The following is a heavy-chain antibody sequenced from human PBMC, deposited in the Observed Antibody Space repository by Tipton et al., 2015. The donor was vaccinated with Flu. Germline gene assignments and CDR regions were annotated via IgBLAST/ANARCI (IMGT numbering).Heavy chain of an antibody. CDR2: VKSRKDGGTT. J-gene: IGHJ4*02. D-gene: IGHD5-12*01. V-gene: IGHV3-15*05. CDR3: TAGYGTSDCDF. CDR1: GFTFRNAW. Sequence: SLRLSCAASGFTFRNAWMTWVRQAPGKGLEWVGRVKSRKDGGTTDYAAAVTDRFTISRDDSKDTVTLQMNSLKIEDTAVCYCTAGYGTSDCDFWGQGTLVTVSS.